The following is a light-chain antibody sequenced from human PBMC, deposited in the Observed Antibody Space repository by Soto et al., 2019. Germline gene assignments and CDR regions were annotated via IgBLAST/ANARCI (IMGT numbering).Light chain of an antibody. V-gene: IGLV2-14*01. CDR2: DVS. Sequence: SVLTQPASVSGSPGQSITISCTGTRSDVGGYNSVSWYQQHPGKAPKFMIYDVSNRPSGVSNRFSGSKSGNTASLTISGLQAEDEADYYCCSYTTSNTRQIVFGTGTKVTVL. J-gene: IGLJ1*01. CDR3: CSYTTSNTRQIV. CDR1: RSDVGGYNS.